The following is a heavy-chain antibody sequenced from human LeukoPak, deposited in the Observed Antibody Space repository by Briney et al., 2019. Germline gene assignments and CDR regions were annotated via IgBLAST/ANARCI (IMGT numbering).Heavy chain of an antibody. Sequence: PGGSLRLSCAASGFTFSNYAMSWVRQAPGKGLEWVSTISADASVTYYADSVKGRFSISRDNSKNTLYLQMNSLRAEDTAVYYCAKPVTSGSYVADAFDIWGQGTMVTVSS. CDR2: ISADASVT. D-gene: IGHD1-26*01. V-gene: IGHV3-23*01. J-gene: IGHJ3*02. CDR3: AKPVTSGSYVADAFDI. CDR1: GFTFSNYA.